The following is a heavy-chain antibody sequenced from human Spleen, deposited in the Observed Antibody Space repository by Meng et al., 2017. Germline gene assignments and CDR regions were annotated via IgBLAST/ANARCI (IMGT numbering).Heavy chain of an antibody. CDR1: GFTFSSYA. CDR3: ARDLSYGYYYFDY. CDR2: ISGSGSST. J-gene: IGHJ4*02. D-gene: IGHD5-18*01. Sequence: GESLKISCAASGFTFSSYAMTWVRQAPGKGLEWVSAISGSGSSTYYADSVKGRFTISRDNSKNTLYLQMNSLRAEDTAVYYCARDLSYGYYYFDYWGQGTLVTVSS. V-gene: IGHV3-23*01.